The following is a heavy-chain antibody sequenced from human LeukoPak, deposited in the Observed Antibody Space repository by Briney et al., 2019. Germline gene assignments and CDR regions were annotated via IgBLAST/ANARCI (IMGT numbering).Heavy chain of an antibody. CDR1: GGSISSFNW. CDR2: IFHSGST. V-gene: IGHV4-4*02. D-gene: IGHD3-10*01. CDR3: ARINYYGSGSYYNVYYFDY. J-gene: IGHJ4*02. Sequence: SETLSLTCAVSGGSISSFNWWSWVRQPPGKGLEWIGEIFHSGSTNYNPSLKSRVTISVDKSKNQFSLKLSSVTAADTAVYYCARINYYGSGSYYNVYYFDYWGQGTLVTVSS.